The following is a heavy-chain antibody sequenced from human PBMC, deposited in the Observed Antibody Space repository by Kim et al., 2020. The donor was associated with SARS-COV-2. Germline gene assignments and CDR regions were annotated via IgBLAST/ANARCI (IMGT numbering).Heavy chain of an antibody. V-gene: IGHV5-10-1*01. J-gene: IGHJ4*02. CDR3: ARHESLLGDGGILDY. CDR2: IDPSGSYT. D-gene: IGHD1-26*01. Sequence: GESLKISCKGSGYTFANHWITWVRQKPGKGLPWVGRIDPSGSYTNYSPSFQGQVTISADKSINTASLQWSSLEASDTAMYYCARHESLLGDGGILDYWGQGVLVTVSS. CDR1: GYTFANHW.